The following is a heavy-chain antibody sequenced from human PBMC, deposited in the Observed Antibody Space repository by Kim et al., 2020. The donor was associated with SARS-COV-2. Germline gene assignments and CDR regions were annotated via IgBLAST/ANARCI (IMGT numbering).Heavy chain of an antibody. D-gene: IGHD1-26*01. J-gene: IGHJ4*02. CDR2: IYYSGST. Sequence: SETLSLTCTVSGGSISSGDYYWSWIRQPPGKGLEWIGYIYYSGSTYYNPSLKSRVTISVDTSKNQFSLKLSSVTAADTAVYYCARAGVGARIGEVDYWGQGTLVTVSS. CDR1: GGSISSGDYY. CDR3: ARAGVGARIGEVDY. V-gene: IGHV4-30-4*01.